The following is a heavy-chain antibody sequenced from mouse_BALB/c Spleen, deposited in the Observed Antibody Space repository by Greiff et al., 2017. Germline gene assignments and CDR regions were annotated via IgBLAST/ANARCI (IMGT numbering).Heavy chain of an antibody. CDR2: ISYDGSN. CDR3: APLIYYDYDAWFAY. D-gene: IGHD2-4*01. CDR1: GYSITSGYY. V-gene: IGHV3-6*02. J-gene: IGHJ3*01. Sequence: EVQLQQSGPGLVKPSQSLSLTCSVTGYSITSGYYWNWIRQFPGNKLEWMGYISYDGSNNYNPSLKNRISITRDTSKNQFFLKLNSVTTEDTATYYCAPLIYYDYDAWFAYWGQGTLVTVSA.